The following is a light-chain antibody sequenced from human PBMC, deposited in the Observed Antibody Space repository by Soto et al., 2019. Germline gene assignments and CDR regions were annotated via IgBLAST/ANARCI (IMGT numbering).Light chain of an antibody. V-gene: IGLV2-11*01. CDR3: CSYAGSYTHYV. CDR1: SSDVGGYNY. Sequence: QSALTQPRSGSGSPGQSVTISCTGTSSDVGGYNYVSWYQQHPGKAPKLMIYDVSKRPSGVPDRFSGSKSGNTASLTISGLKAEDEADYYCCSYAGSYTHYVFGTGTKLTVL. CDR2: DVS. J-gene: IGLJ1*01.